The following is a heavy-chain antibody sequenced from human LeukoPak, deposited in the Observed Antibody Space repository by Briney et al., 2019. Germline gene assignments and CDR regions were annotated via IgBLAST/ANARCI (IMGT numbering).Heavy chain of an antibody. J-gene: IGHJ4*02. CDR1: GFTFGTYG. CDR2: TSYDGSSK. D-gene: IGHD3-10*01. Sequence: GGSLRLSCAASGFTFGTYGMHWVRQAPGKGLEWVAVTSYDGSSKYYADSVKGRFTISRDNSKNTLYLQMNSLRAEDTAVYYCAKDRGTVLLWFGELAFWGQGTLVTVSS. V-gene: IGHV3-30*18. CDR3: AKDRGTVLLWFGELAF.